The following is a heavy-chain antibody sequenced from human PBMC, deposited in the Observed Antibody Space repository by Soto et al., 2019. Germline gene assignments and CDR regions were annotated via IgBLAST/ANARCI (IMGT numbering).Heavy chain of an antibody. Sequence: PSETLSLTCTVSGGSISSYYWSWIRQPPGKGLEWIGYIYYSGSTNYNPSLKSRVTISVDTSKNQFSLKLSSVTAADTAVYYCARYQGGNTAMATFDYWGQGTLVTVSS. J-gene: IGHJ4*02. CDR2: IYYSGST. D-gene: IGHD5-18*01. CDR3: ARYQGGNTAMATFDY. V-gene: IGHV4-59*01. CDR1: GGSISSYY.